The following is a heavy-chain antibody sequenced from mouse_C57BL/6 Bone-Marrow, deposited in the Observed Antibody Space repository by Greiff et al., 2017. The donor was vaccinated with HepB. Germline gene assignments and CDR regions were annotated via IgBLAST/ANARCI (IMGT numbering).Heavy chain of an antibody. V-gene: IGHV1-42*01. CDR3: ASMVTTWYFDV. CDR1: GYSFTGYY. Sequence: EVKLQESGPELVKPGASVKISCKASGYSFTGYYMNWVKQSPEKSLEWIGEINPSTGGTTYNQKFKDKATLTADKSSSTAYMQLSSLTSEDSAVYYCASMVTTWYFDVWGTGTTVTVSS. D-gene: IGHD2-2*01. J-gene: IGHJ1*03. CDR2: INPSTGGT.